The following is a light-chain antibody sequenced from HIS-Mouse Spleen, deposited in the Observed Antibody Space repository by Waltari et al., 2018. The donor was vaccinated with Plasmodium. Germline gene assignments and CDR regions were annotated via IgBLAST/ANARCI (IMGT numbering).Light chain of an antibody. CDR1: QSISSY. J-gene: IGKJ1*01. CDR2: AAS. V-gene: IGKV1-39*01. Sequence: DIQMTQSLSSLSASVGDRVTITCRASQSISSYLNWYQQKPGKAPKLLIYAASSLQSGVPSRFSGSGSGTDFTLTISSLQPEDFATYYCQQNYNTWTFGQGTKVEIK. CDR3: QQNYNTWT.